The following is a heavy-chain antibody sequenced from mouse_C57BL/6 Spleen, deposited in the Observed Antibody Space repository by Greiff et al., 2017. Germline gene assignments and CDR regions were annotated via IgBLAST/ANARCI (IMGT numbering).Heavy chain of an antibody. CDR3: ARHRLTTVVATGYFDV. J-gene: IGHJ1*03. D-gene: IGHD1-1*01. CDR2: ISNGGGST. Sequence: EVKLMESGGGLVQPGGSLKLSCAASGFTFSDYYMYWVRQTPEKRLEWVAYISNGGGSTYYPDTVKGRFTISRDNAKNTLYLQMSRLKSEDTAMYYCARHRLTTVVATGYFDVWGTGTTVTVSS. CDR1: GFTFSDYY. V-gene: IGHV5-12*01.